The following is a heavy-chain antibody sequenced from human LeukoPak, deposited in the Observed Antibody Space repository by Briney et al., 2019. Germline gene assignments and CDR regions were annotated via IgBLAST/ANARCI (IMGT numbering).Heavy chain of an antibody. J-gene: IGHJ4*02. CDR1: GFTFSSYA. CDR2: ISYDGSNK. Sequence: GGSLRLSSAASGFTFSSYAMHWVRQAPGKGLEWVAVISYDGSNKYYADSVKGRFTISRDNSKNTLYLQMNSLRAEDTAVYYCARDEAAAGADYWGQGTLVTVSS. D-gene: IGHD6-13*01. CDR3: ARDEAAAGADY. V-gene: IGHV3-30*01.